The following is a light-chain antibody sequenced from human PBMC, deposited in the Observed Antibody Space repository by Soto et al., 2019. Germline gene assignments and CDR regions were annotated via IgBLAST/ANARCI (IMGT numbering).Light chain of an antibody. Sequence: DIQMTQSPSSLSASVGDTVTVTCRASQSVSGWLAWYPQKPGEAPKLLIYDASALPRGVPSRFSGSGSGTEFTLTIGGLQPDDFATYFCQQFNSYPITCGQGTRLEIK. CDR1: QSVSGW. CDR2: DAS. CDR3: QQFNSYPIT. J-gene: IGKJ5*01. V-gene: IGKV1-5*01.